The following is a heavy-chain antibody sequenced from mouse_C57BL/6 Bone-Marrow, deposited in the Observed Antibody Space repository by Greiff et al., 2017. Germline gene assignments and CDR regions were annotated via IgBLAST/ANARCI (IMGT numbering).Heavy chain of an antibody. Sequence: EVQRVESGGGLVKPGGSLKLSCAASGFTFSDSGMHWVRQAPEKGLEWVAYISSGSSTIYYADTVKGRFTISRDNAKNTLFLQMTSLRSEDTAMDYCSRDLWGQGTLVTVSA. V-gene: IGHV5-17*01. CDR2: ISSGSSTI. CDR3: SRDL. J-gene: IGHJ3*01. CDR1: GFTFSDSG.